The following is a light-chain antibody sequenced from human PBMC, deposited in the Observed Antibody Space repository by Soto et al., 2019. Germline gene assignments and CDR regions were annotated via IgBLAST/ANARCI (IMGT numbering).Light chain of an antibody. CDR1: QRINRE. J-gene: IGKJ2*01. Sequence: ERVMTQSPATLSLSPGKRAALSCRASQRINREFAWYQQKPGQPPRLLVYGASTRATGVPARFTGSESGSVFPLTISGLQSEDFAVYYCQQGHNWPLTFGQGTRLEI. V-gene: IGKV3-15*01. CDR2: GAS. CDR3: QQGHNWPLT.